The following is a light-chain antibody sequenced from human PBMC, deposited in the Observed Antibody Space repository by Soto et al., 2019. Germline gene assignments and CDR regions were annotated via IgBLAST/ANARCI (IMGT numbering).Light chain of an antibody. CDR1: SCNIGSNI. J-gene: IGLJ2*01. V-gene: IGLV1-44*01. CDR2: SNN. Sequence: QSVLTQQPSASGTPGQRVTISCSGSSCNIGSNIVNWYQQLPGTAPKLLIYSNNRRPSGVPDRFSGSKSGTSASLAISGLQSEDEADYYCAAWDDSLNGVVFGEGTKVTVL. CDR3: AAWDDSLNGVV.